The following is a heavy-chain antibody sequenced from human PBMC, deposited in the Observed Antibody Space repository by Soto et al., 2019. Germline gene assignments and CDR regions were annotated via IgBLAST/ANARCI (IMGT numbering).Heavy chain of an antibody. Sequence: ASVKVSCTASGYTFTSYGISWVRQAPGQGLEWMGWISAYNGNTNYAQKLQGRVTMTTDTSTSTAYMELRSLRSDDTAVYYCARDKVGSAAAHFYYYYYGMDVWGQGTTVTVSS. J-gene: IGHJ6*02. D-gene: IGHD6-13*01. CDR2: ISAYNGNT. CDR3: ARDKVGSAAAHFYYYYYGMDV. CDR1: GYTFTSYG. V-gene: IGHV1-18*01.